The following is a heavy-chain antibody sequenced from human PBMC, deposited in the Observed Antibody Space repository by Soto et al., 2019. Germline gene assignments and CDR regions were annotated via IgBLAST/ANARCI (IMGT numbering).Heavy chain of an antibody. CDR1: GFSLSTGGVG. Sequence: QITLKESGPTLVKPTQTLTLTCTFSGFSLSTGGVGVGWIRQPPGKALEWLGVIDWDDYKRYSPSVKSRLTIXKXXSKNQVVLTMTNMDPVDTATYYCARDRRDSYGFDYWGQGTLVTVSS. J-gene: IGHJ4*02. D-gene: IGHD2-21*02. CDR2: IDWDDYK. CDR3: ARDRRDSYGFDY. V-gene: IGHV2-5*02.